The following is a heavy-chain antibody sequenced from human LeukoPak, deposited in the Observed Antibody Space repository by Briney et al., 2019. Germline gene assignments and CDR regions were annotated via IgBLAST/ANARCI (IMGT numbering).Heavy chain of an antibody. V-gene: IGHV3-23*01. CDR1: GFTFHNYA. Sequence: PGGSLRLSCEASGFTFHNYAINWVRQAPGKGLEWVSAIHPSGGSTFYGDFVKGRFTISRDNSKNTLYLQMNSLRVEDTAVYYCAKEGYCGSTICFRYMDVWGKGTTVTVSS. CDR3: AKEGYCGSTICFRYMDV. J-gene: IGHJ6*03. D-gene: IGHD2-2*01. CDR2: IHPSGGST.